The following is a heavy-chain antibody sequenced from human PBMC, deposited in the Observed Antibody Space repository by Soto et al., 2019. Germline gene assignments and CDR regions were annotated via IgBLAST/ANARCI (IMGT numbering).Heavy chain of an antibody. V-gene: IGHV1-3*01. CDR3: ARDKSGTRYYYYYYMDV. J-gene: IGHJ6*02. CDR1: GYTFTSYA. CDR2: INGGNGNT. D-gene: IGHD3-3*01. Sequence: QVQLVQSGAEVKKPGASVKVSCKASGYTFTSYAVHWVRQAPEQRLEWMGWINGGNGNTKYSQNFQGRVTITRDTSASTAYMELSSLRSEDTAVYYCARDKSGTRYYYYYYMDVWGQGTTVTVSS.